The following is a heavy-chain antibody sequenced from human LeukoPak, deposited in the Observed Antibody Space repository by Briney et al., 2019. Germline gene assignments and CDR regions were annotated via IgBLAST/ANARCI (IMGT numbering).Heavy chain of an antibody. D-gene: IGHD2-21*02. V-gene: IGHV3-30-3*01. CDR3: ARGGDPDY. J-gene: IGHJ4*02. CDR1: GFTFSSYA. Sequence: GGSLRLSCAASGFTFSSYAMHWVRQAPGKGLEWVAVISYDGSNKYYADSVKGRFTISRDNSKNTLYLQMNSLRAEDTAVYYCARGGDPDYWGQGTLVTVSS. CDR2: ISYDGSNK.